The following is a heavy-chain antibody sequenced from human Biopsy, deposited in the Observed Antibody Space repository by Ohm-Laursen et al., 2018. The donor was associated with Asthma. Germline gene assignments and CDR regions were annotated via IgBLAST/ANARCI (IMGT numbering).Heavy chain of an antibody. CDR3: ARKAGSCISRTCYSLDF. CDR1: GGTFDTYV. V-gene: IGHV1-69*13. D-gene: IGHD2-2*01. CDR2: INSVFGTT. Sequence: SVKVSCKSLGGTFDTYVIGWVRQAPGQGLEWMGGINSVFGTTTYPQKFQDRVTITADDSTSTVYMELSSLRSEDTAVYYCARKAGSCISRTCYSLDFWGQGTLITVSS. J-gene: IGHJ4*02.